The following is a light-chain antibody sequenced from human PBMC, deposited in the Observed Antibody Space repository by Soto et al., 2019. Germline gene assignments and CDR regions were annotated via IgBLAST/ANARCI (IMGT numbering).Light chain of an antibody. Sequence: EIVLTQSPATLSLSPGERATLSCRASQSVSSYLAWYQQKPGQAPRLLIYDASNRATGIPARFSGSGSGTDFSLTISSLEPEDFAVYDGQQRSNWPPLTFGGGTKLDIK. CDR2: DAS. CDR1: QSVSSY. CDR3: QQRSNWPPLT. V-gene: IGKV3-11*01. J-gene: IGKJ4*01.